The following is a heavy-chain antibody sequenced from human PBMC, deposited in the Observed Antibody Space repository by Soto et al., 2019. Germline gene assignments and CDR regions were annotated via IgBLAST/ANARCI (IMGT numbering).Heavy chain of an antibody. Sequence: PGGSLRLSCAASGFTFSSYNMNWVRQAPGKGLEWVSSISSSSSYIYYADSVKGRFSISRDNAKNSLYLQMNSLRAEDTAVYYCARDPSPPGYDILTGYDYWGQGTLVTVSS. V-gene: IGHV3-21*01. CDR1: GFTFSSYN. D-gene: IGHD3-9*01. CDR3: ARDPSPPGYDILTGYDY. J-gene: IGHJ4*02. CDR2: ISSSSSYI.